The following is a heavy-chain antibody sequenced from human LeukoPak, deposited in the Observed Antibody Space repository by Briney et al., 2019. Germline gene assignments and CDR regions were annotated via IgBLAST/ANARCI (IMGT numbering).Heavy chain of an antibody. V-gene: IGHV1-69*05. D-gene: IGHD4-17*01. CDR3: ARARYVGDFLYYYYMDV. CDR1: GGTFSSYA. CDR2: IIPIFGTA. J-gene: IGHJ6*03. Sequence: ASVKVSCKASGGTFSSYAISWVRQAPGQGLEWMGRIIPIFGTANYAQNVQGRVTITTDEATNTAYMELSSLRSEDTAVYYCARARYVGDFLYYYYMDVWGKGTPVTVSS.